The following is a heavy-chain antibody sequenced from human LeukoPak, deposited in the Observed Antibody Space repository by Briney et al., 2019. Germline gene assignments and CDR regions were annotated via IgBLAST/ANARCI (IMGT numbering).Heavy chain of an antibody. CDR3: AIAAGWEQAY. D-gene: IGHD1-26*01. Sequence: GGSLRLSCAASGFTFSSYWLSWVRQAAGKGLEWVANIKEAGSARHYVDSVKGRFTIYRDNAKKSLYLQVSSLRAEDTAVYYCAIAAGWEQAYWGQGTLVTVSS. J-gene: IGHJ4*02. CDR2: IKEAGSAR. CDR1: GFTFSSYW. V-gene: IGHV3-7*01.